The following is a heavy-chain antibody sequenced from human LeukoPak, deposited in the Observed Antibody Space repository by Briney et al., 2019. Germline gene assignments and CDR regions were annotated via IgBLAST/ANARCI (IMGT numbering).Heavy chain of an antibody. V-gene: IGHV4-34*01. CDR2: INHSGST. CDR1: GGSFSGYY. D-gene: IGHD3-10*01. J-gene: IGHJ4*02. CDR3: ATTYYYGSGSYYSVDY. Sequence: SETLSLTCAVYGGSFSGYYWSWIRQPPGKGLEWIGEINHSGSTNYNPSLKSRVTISVDTSKNPFSLKLSSVTAADTAVYYCATTYYYGSGSYYSVDYWGQGTLVTVSS.